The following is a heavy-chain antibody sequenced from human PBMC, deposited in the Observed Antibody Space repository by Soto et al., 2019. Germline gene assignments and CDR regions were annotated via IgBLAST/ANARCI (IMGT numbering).Heavy chain of an antibody. CDR3: ARGGIGMVRTFDY. Sequence: GGSLRLSCAASGFTFDNYEMNWVRQAPGKGLEWVSYISSGESFYADSVRGRFTISRDRSKNTVSLQMNSLKAEDTAVYYCARGGIGMVRTFDYWGQGTLVTVS. D-gene: IGHD3-10*01. CDR1: GFTFDNYE. CDR2: ISSGES. V-gene: IGHV3-48*03. J-gene: IGHJ4*02.